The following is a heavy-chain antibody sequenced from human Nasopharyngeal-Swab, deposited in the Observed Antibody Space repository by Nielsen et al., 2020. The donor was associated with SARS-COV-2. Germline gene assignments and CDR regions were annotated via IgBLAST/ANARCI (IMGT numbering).Heavy chain of an antibody. V-gene: IGHV3-30*18. CDR2: ISHDGSNK. D-gene: IGHD6-19*01. Sequence: WIRQPPGKGLEWVAVISHDGSNKYYADPVKGRFTISRDKSKNTLLLQINSLRPEDTSVYYCAKKVSVAAYGAYDSWGQGTLVTVSS. J-gene: IGHJ4*02. CDR3: AKKVSVAAYGAYDS.